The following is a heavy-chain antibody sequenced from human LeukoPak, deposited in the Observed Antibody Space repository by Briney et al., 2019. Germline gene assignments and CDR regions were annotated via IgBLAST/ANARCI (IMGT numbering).Heavy chain of an antibody. J-gene: IGHJ4*02. D-gene: IGHD6-13*01. CDR2: IYHSGST. V-gene: IGHV4-38-2*02. CDR1: GYSISSGYY. Sequence: SETLSLTCTVSGYSISSGYYWGWIRQPPGKGLEWIGSIYHSGSTYYNPSLKSRVTISVDTSKNQFSLKLSSVTAADTAVYYCARSQATYSSSWFGWGQGTLVTVSS. CDR3: ARSQATYSSSWFG.